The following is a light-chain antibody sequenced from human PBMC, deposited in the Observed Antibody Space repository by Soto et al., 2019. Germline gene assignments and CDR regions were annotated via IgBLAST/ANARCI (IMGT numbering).Light chain of an antibody. J-gene: IGLJ2*01. CDR3: QSYDSSLRGSVV. V-gene: IGLV1-40*01. CDR2: GNS. Sequence: QSVLTQPPSVSGAPGQRVTISCTGSSSNIGAGYDVHWYQQLPGTAPKLLIYGNSNRPSGVPDRFSGSKSGTSASLAITGLQAEDEADYSRQSYDSSLRGSVVFGGGTKLTVL. CDR1: SSNIGAGYD.